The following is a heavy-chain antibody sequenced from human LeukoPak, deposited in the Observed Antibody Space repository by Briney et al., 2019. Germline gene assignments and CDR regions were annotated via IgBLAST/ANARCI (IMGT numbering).Heavy chain of an antibody. Sequence: SETLSLTCTVSSGSINNYYWSWIRQTPGKGLEWIGYILSSGGTNYNPSVKSRVTISVDTSKNQFSLKLSSVTAADTAVYYCARTNQISETAFDTWGQGTMVIVSS. CDR1: SGSINNYY. CDR3: ARTNQISETAFDT. V-gene: IGHV4-59*01. D-gene: IGHD1-14*01. J-gene: IGHJ3*02. CDR2: ILSSGGT.